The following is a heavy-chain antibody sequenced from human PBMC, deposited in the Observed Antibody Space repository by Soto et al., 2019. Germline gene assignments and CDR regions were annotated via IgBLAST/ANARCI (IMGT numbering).Heavy chain of an antibody. J-gene: IGHJ4*02. CDR3: ARQERPRDFIGGRCSGYIGHY. CDR1: GGSFSGYY. CDR2: INHSGST. D-gene: IGHD2-15*01. Sequence: SETLSLTCAVYGGSFSGYYWTWIRQPPGTGLEWIGEINHSGSTNYNPSLKSRVTISVDTSKNQFSLKLSSVTAADTAVYYCARQERPRDFIGGRCSGYIGHYSGQGTPVIVSS. V-gene: IGHV4-34*01.